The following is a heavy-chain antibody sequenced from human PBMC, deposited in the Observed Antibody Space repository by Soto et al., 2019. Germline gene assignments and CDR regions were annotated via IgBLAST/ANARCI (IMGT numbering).Heavy chain of an antibody. J-gene: IGHJ4*02. CDR3: ARDDCVYSPGNY. Sequence: KTSETLSLTCAVSGGSISSYNWWSWVRQPPGKGLEWIGEIYHSGSTNYNPSLKSRVTMSVDKSKNQFSLKLSSVTAADTAVYYCARDDCVYSPGNYWGQGTLVTVSS. D-gene: IGHD2-21*02. CDR2: IYHSGST. CDR1: GGSISSYNW. V-gene: IGHV4-4*02.